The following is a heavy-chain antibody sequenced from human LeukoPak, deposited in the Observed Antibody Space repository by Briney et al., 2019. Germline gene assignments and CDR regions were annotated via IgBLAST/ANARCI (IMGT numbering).Heavy chain of an antibody. CDR1: GGPFRTYS. Sequence: ASVKVSFQASGGPFRTYSVTRVRPAPGQGLEWMGGIIPIFGTPNYAQKFQGRVKVTTDDATGTAYMELSSLMSEDTAIYYCARVDRYHFYLDVWGKGTPVTVSS. V-gene: IGHV1-69*05. CDR2: IIPIFGTP. CDR3: ARVDRYHFYLDV. J-gene: IGHJ6*03.